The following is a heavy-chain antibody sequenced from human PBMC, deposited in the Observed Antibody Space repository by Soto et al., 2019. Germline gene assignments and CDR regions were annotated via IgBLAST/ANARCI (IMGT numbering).Heavy chain of an antibody. J-gene: IGHJ6*02. D-gene: IGHD2-8*01. Sequence: GGSLRLSCAASGFTVSSNYMSWVRQAPGKGLEWVSVIYSGGSTYYADSVKGRFTISRDNSKNTLYLQMNSLRAEDTAVYYCARALVYDGYDYYGMDVWGQGTTVTAP. CDR1: GFTVSSNY. CDR3: ARALVYDGYDYYGMDV. CDR2: IYSGGST. V-gene: IGHV3-53*01.